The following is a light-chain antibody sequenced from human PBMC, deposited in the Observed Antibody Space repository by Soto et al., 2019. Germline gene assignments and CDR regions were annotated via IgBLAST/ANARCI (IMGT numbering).Light chain of an antibody. V-gene: IGKV3-20*01. CDR2: GAS. CDR1: QSVSSSY. J-gene: IGKJ5*01. CDR3: QQYGSSSIT. Sequence: EIVLTQSPGTLSLSPGERATLSCRASQSVSSSYLAWYQQKPGQAPRLLIYGASSRATGIPDRFSGSGSGTDVTLTISRLEPEDFAVYYCQQYGSSSITFGQVTRLEIK.